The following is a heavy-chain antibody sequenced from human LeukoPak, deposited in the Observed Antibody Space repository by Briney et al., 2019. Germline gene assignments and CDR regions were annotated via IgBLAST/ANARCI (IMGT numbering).Heavy chain of an antibody. V-gene: IGHV3-23*01. CDR3: AKAGPVDYYDSSGYFSHYYYMDV. CDR1: GFTYSSYA. CDR2: ISGSGGST. Sequence: GGSLRLSCAASGFTYSSYAMSWFRQAPGKGLEWVSAISGSGGSTYYADSVKGRFTISRDNSKNTLYLQMNSLRAEDTAVYYCAKAGPVDYYDSSGYFSHYYYMDVWGKGTTVTVSS. J-gene: IGHJ6*03. D-gene: IGHD3-22*01.